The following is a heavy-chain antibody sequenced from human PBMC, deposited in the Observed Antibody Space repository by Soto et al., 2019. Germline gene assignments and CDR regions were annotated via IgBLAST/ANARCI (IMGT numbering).Heavy chain of an antibody. CDR2: IYYSGRT. V-gene: IGHV4-31*03. J-gene: IGHJ3*02. CDR1: GGSISSGGYY. Sequence: QVQLQESGPGLVKPSQTLSLTCTVSGGSISSGGYYWSWIRQHPGKGLEWIGYIYYSGRTSYNPSLKSRVTISVETSKNQFSLKLSSVTAADTAVYYCARDPGYCSSTSCLFDIWGQGTMVTVSS. D-gene: IGHD2-2*01. CDR3: ARDPGYCSSTSCLFDI.